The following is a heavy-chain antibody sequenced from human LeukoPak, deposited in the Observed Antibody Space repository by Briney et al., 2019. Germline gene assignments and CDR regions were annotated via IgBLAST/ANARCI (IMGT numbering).Heavy chain of an antibody. Sequence: PGGSLRLSCAASGFTFSRHAMSWVRQAPGKGLEWVSAIRSSGGSTYHADSVKGRFTIPRDNSKNTLYLQMNSLRAEDTAVYYCAHTQTAEIRSVLRYFDWSLYYFDYWGQGTLVTVSS. D-gene: IGHD3-9*01. J-gene: IGHJ4*02. V-gene: IGHV3-23*01. CDR1: GFTFSRHA. CDR3: AHTQTAEIRSVLRYFDWSLYYFDY. CDR2: IRSSGGST.